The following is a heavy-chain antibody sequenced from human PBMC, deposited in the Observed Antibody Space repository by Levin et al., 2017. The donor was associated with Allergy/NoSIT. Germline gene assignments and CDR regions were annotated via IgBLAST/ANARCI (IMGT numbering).Heavy chain of an antibody. Sequence: GESLKISCKGSGSIFTNYWIGWVRQMPGKGLEWMGAVYPIDSNTRYSPSFQGQVTISVDQSISTAYLEWRSLKASDTGMYYCVRRGFGCDYIPYWGQGSLVTVSS. CDR1: GSIFTNYW. CDR2: VYPIDSNT. D-gene: IGHD6-19*01. CDR3: VRRGFGCDYIPY. V-gene: IGHV5-51*01. J-gene: IGHJ4*02.